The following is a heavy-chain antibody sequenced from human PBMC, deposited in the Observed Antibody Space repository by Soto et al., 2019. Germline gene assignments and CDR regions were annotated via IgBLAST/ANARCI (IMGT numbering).Heavy chain of an antibody. Sequence: QVQLVQSGAEVKKPGSSVKVSCKASGGTFSSYTISWVRQAPGQGLEWMGRIIPILGIANYAQKFQGRVTITADKSTSTAYMELSSLRSEDXXVXXXXXXXXXXXXXXFDLWGRGTLVTVSS. CDR2: IIPILGIA. V-gene: IGHV1-69*02. CDR3: XXXXXXXXXXXFDL. CDR1: GGTFSSYT. J-gene: IGHJ2*01.